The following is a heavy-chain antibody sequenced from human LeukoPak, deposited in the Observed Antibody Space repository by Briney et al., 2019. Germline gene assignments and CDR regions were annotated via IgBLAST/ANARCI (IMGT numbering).Heavy chain of an antibody. Sequence: ASVKVSCKASGGTFSSSSISWVRQAPGQGLEWMGGIIPIFGTANYAQKFQGRVTITADESTRTAYMKLSGLRSEDTAVYYCARPAAYHLPKEMFLYYWGQGTLVTVSS. CDR1: GGTFSSSS. J-gene: IGHJ4*02. V-gene: IGHV1-69*13. CDR2: IIPIFGTA. D-gene: IGHD2-2*01. CDR3: ARPAAYHLPKEMFLYY.